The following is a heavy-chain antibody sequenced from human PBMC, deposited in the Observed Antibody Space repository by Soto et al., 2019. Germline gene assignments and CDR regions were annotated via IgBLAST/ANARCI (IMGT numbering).Heavy chain of an antibody. CDR2: TYYRSKWYN. D-gene: IGHD3-22*01. V-gene: IGHV6-1*01. CDR1: GDSVSSNSAA. J-gene: IGHJ4*02. CDR3: ARVPSSGYYYESYFDY. Sequence: PXQALSVPSAISGDSVSSNSAACNLIRQSPSRGLEWLGRTYYRSKWYNDYAVSVKSRITINPDTSKNQFSLQLNSVTPEDTAVYYCARVPSSGYYYESYFDYWGQGTLVTVSS.